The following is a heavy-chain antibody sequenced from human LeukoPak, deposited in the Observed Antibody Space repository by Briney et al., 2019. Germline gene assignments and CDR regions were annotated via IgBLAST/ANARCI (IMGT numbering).Heavy chain of an antibody. V-gene: IGHV4-4*07. CDR1: GGSIGFYF. D-gene: IGHD3-16*02. Sequence: SETLSLPCTVSGGSIGFYFWSWIRQSAGKGLEWIGRINGNGVTNNNPSLKSRLTMSVDTSKNQFSLNLRSVTAADTSVYYCVRDELRTTYRFSWDPWGQGILVTV. CDR3: VRDELRTTYRFSWDP. J-gene: IGHJ5*02. CDR2: INGNGVT.